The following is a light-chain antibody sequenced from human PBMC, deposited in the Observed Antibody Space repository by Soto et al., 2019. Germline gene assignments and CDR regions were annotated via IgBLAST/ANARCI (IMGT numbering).Light chain of an antibody. CDR2: EVT. V-gene: IGLV2-23*02. CDR3: CSYGGSRAV. Sequence: QSVLTQPASVSGSPGQSITISCTGTSSAVGSRNLVSWYQQHPGQAPKLMIYEVTKRPLGVSTRFSASKSGNTASLTISGLQAEDEADYYCCSYGGSRAVFGGGTQLTVL. J-gene: IGLJ7*01. CDR1: SSAVGSRNL.